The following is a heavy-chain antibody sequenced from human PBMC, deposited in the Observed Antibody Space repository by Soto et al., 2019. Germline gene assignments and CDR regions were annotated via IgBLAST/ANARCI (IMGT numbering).Heavy chain of an antibody. CDR1: GYSFNMYW. CDR3: ARFKMVAWSTYYYFGMDV. J-gene: IGHJ6*02. Sequence: PGESLKISCQGSGYSFNMYWIGWVRQVPGKGLEWMGIIYPEDSDTRYSPSFQGQVTISADKSTSTAYLQWSSLKASDTAMYYCARFKMVAWSTYYYFGMDVWGQGTTVTVSS. D-gene: IGHD3-3*01. V-gene: IGHV5-51*01. CDR2: IYPEDSDT.